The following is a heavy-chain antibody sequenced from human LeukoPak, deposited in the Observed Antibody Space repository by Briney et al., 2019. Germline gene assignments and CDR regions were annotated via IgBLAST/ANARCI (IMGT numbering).Heavy chain of an antibody. CDR1: GGTFSSYA. CDR3: ARVIVDSSSSYYYYYMDV. J-gene: IGHJ6*03. V-gene: IGHV1-69*05. CDR2: IIPIFGTA. Sequence: SVKVSCKASGGTFSSYAISWVRQAPGQGLEWMGRIIPIFGTANYDQKFQGRVTITTDDSTSTAYMELSSLRSEDTAVYYCARVIVDSSSSYYYYYMDVWGKGTTVTVSS. D-gene: IGHD6-6*01.